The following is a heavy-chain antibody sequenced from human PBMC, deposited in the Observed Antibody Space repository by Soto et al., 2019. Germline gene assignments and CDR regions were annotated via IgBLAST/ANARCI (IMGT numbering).Heavy chain of an antibody. CDR2: IIPIFGTA. D-gene: IGHD4-17*01. V-gene: IGHV1-69*01. Sequence: QVQLVQSGAEVKKPGSSVKVSCKASGGTFSSYAISWVRQAPGQGLEWMGGIIPIFGTANYAQKFQGRVTITADESTSTAYMERSSLRSEDTAVYYCAGDYGGNAAARNWFDPWGQGTLVTVSS. CDR3: AGDYGGNAAARNWFDP. J-gene: IGHJ5*02. CDR1: GGTFSSYA.